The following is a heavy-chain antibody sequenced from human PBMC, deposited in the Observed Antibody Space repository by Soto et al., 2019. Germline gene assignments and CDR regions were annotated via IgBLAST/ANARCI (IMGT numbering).Heavy chain of an antibody. Sequence: PGGSLRLSCAASGFTFSSYGMHWVRQAPGKGLEWVAVISYDGSNKYYADSVKGRFTISRDNSKNTLYLQMNSLRAEDTAVYYCAKVGGGQWLRSYYFDYWGQGTLVTV. J-gene: IGHJ4*02. CDR1: GFTFSSYG. D-gene: IGHD5-12*01. CDR2: ISYDGSNK. V-gene: IGHV3-30*18. CDR3: AKVGGGQWLRSYYFDY.